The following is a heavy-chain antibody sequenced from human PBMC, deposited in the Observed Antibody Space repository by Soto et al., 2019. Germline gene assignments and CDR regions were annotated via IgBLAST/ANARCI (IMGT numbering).Heavy chain of an antibody. D-gene: IGHD6-6*01. J-gene: IGHJ4*02. CDR3: ARVRGIEYSSSSPAGEFDY. V-gene: IGHV4-31*03. CDR1: GGSISSGGYY. Sequence: QVQLQESGPGLVKPSQTLSLTCTVSGGSISSGGYYWSWIRQHPGKGLEWIGYIYYSGSTYYNPSLKSRVTISVDTSKNQFSLKLSSVTAADTAVYYCARVRGIEYSSSSPAGEFDYWGQGTLVTVSS. CDR2: IYYSGST.